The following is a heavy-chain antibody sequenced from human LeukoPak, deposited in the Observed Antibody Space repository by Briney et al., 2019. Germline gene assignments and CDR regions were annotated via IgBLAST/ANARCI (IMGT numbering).Heavy chain of an antibody. Sequence: PGGSLRLSFAASGFTFSSYAMSWVRQAPGKGLEWVSAISGSGGSTYYADSVKGRFTISRDNSKNTLYLQMNSLRAEDTAVYYCAKNGVGSSTSLFDPWGQGTLVTVSS. D-gene: IGHD2-2*01. CDR1: GFTFSSYA. V-gene: IGHV3-23*01. CDR2: ISGSGGST. CDR3: AKNGVGSSTSLFDP. J-gene: IGHJ5*02.